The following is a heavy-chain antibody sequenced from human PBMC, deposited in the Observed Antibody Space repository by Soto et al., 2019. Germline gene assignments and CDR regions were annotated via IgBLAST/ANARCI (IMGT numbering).Heavy chain of an antibody. CDR2: IRSRANGYAT. D-gene: IGHD1-1*01. CDR3: ARFELEPPRNYFDY. J-gene: IGHJ4*02. CDR1: GFTFSGSA. Sequence: GGSLRLSCAASGFTFSGSAIHWVRQASGKGLEWVGRIRSRANGYATAYAASVKGRFTISRDDSKNTAYLQMNSLNTEDTAVYYCARFELEPPRNYFDYWGQGTLVTVSS. V-gene: IGHV3-73*01.